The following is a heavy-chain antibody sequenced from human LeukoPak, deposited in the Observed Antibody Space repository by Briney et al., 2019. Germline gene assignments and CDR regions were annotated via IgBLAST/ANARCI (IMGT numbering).Heavy chain of an antibody. V-gene: IGHV4-39*02. CDR1: GGSISTNNND. CDR3: ARRPALGAYSGFRY. D-gene: IGHD3-16*01. CDR2: IQFSGTT. J-gene: IGHJ4*02. Sequence: SETLSLTCVVPGGSISTNNNDWGWIRQPPGKGLEWIVIIQFSGTTYYNPSLRSRVTMSIDTFKKYFSLMLTSVTAADTAVYYCARRPALGAYSGFRYWGQGTQVAVSS.